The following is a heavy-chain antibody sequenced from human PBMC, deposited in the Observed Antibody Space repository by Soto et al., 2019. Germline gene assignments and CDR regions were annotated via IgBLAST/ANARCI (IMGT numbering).Heavy chain of an antibody. Sequence: QVQLQQWGAGLLKPSETLSLTCAVYGGSLSGYQWSWIRQTPGEGLEWIGQINDSGNINYNPSLKSRVTILLDTPRKQISLKLSAVTAADSAVYYCARGLILWFGELSRRGGYYYYMDVWGKGTMVAVSS. CDR2: INDSGNI. V-gene: IGHV4-34*01. J-gene: IGHJ6*03. CDR1: GGSLSGYQ. D-gene: IGHD3-10*01. CDR3: ARGLILWFGELSRRGGYYYYMDV.